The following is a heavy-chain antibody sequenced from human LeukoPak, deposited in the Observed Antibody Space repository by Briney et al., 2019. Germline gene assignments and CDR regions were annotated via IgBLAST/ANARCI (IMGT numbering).Heavy chain of an antibody. J-gene: IGHJ6*03. D-gene: IGHD6-13*01. CDR1: GYTFTNYA. CDR2: INAANGHT. V-gene: IGHV1-3*03. CDR3: ARGRGPPNSNRDFYYYYYMDV. Sequence: AASVKVSCKASGYTFTNYAIHWVRQAPGQRSEWMGWINAANGHTKYSQEFQDRITITRDTFATTAYMELSNLRSEDMALYYCARGRGPPNSNRDFYYYYYMDVWGTGTTVTVSS.